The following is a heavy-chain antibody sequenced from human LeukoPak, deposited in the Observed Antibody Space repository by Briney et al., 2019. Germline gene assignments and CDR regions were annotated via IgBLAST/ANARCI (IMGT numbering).Heavy chain of an antibody. D-gene: IGHD6-13*01. CDR3: TQYSSSASLLL. Sequence: SETLSLTCTVSGGSISSYYWSWIRQPAGKGLEWLGRIYTSGSTNYNPSLKSRVTMSVDTSKNQFSLKLSSVTAADAAVYYCTQYSSSASLLLWGQGTLVTVSS. V-gene: IGHV4-4*07. CDR1: GGSISSYY. CDR2: IYTSGST. J-gene: IGHJ4*02.